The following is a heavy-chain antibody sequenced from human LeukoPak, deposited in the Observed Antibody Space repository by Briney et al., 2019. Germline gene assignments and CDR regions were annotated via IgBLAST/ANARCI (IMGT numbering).Heavy chain of an antibody. J-gene: IGHJ5*02. V-gene: IGHV3-23*01. CDR1: GFTFSSYA. CDR2: ISGSGGST. CDR3: AKEGYSSSWYVRWFDP. D-gene: IGHD6-13*01. Sequence: GGSLRLSCAASGFTFSSYAMSWVRQVPGKGLEWVSAISGSGGSTYYADSVKGRFTISRDNSKNTLYLQMNSLRAEDTAVYYCAKEGYSSSWYVRWFDPWGQGTLVTVSS.